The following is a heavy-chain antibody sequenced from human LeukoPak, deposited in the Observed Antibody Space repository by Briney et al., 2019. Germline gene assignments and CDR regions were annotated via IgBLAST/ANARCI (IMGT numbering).Heavy chain of an antibody. CDR1: GASISSSSSY. Sequence: SETLSLTCTVSGASISSSSSYWGWIRQPPGKGLEWLGNIYSRGNTYYKPSLRSRVTISIDTSKNQFSLRLTSVTAADTAVYYCARGSFTGYSSVTYIDYWGQGTLVTVSS. J-gene: IGHJ4*02. V-gene: IGHV4-39*07. CDR2: IYSRGNT. D-gene: IGHD6-19*01. CDR3: ARGSFTGYSSVTYIDY.